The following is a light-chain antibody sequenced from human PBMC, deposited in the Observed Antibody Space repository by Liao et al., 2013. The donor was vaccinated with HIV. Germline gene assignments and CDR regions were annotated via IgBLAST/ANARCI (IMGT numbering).Light chain of an antibody. J-gene: IGLJ3*02. CDR3: QSADSSGTNWL. CDR2: KDI. CDR1: ALPNQY. V-gene: IGLV3-25*03. Sequence: SYELTQPPSVSVSPGQTARITCSGDALPNQYTYWYQQKPGQAPVLVIYKDIERASGIPERFSGSSSGTTVTLTISGVQAEDETDYYCQSADSSGTNWLFGGGTKLTVL.